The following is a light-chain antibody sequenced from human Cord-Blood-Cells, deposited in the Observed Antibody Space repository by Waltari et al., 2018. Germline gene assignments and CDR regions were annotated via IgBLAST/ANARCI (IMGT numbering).Light chain of an antibody. V-gene: IGLV2-11*01. CDR1: SSDVGGYNY. J-gene: IGLJ3*02. CDR2: DVS. Sequence: QSALTQPRSVSGSPGQSVTISCTGTSSDVGGYNYVSWYHQHPGKAPKLMIYDVSKRPSGVPDRFSGSKSGNTASLTISRLQAEDETDYSCCSYAGGWVFGGGTKLTVL. CDR3: CSYAGGWV.